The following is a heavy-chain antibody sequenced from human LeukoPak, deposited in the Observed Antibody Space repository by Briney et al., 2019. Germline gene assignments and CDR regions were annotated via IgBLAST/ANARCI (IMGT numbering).Heavy chain of an antibody. D-gene: IGHD6-13*01. CDR3: ARQSVAAAGDCDY. CDR1: GYSISSGYY. V-gene: IGHV4-38-2*01. Sequence: SETLSLTCAVSGYSISSGYYWGWIRQPPGKGLEWIGSIYHSGSTYYNPSLKSRVTISVDTSKNQFSLKLSSVTAADTAVYYCARQSVAAAGDCDYWGQGTLVTVSS. CDR2: IYHSGST. J-gene: IGHJ4*02.